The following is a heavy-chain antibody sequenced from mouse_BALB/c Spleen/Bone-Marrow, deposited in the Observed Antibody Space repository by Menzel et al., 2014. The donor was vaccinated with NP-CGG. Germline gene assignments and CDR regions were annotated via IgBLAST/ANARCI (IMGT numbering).Heavy chain of an antibody. J-gene: IGHJ3*01. V-gene: IGHV5-6-3*01. D-gene: IGHD2-4*01. CDR2: INSNGGST. CDR1: GFTFSSYG. CDR3: ARDMITTRGFAY. Sequence: VHLVESGGGLVQPGGSLKLSCAASGFTFSSYGMSWVRQTPDKRLELVATINSNGGSTYYPDSVKGRFTISRDNAKNTLYLQMSSLKSEDTAMYYCARDMITTRGFAYWGQGTLVTVSA.